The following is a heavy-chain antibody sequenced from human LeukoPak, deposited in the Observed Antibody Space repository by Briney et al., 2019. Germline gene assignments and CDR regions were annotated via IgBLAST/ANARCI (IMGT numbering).Heavy chain of an antibody. D-gene: IGHD4-23*01. CDR3: ARQPTGAWRWTFDY. V-gene: IGHV4-39*01. J-gene: IGHJ4*02. Sequence: AETLSLTCTVSGGSISSGGYYWGWIRQPPGKGLEWIGTIYYSGITYCNPSLKSRVTVSVDTSKNQFSLKLNSVTAADTAVYYCARQPTGAWRWTFDYWGQGTLVTVSS. CDR1: GGSISSGGYY. CDR2: IYYSGIT.